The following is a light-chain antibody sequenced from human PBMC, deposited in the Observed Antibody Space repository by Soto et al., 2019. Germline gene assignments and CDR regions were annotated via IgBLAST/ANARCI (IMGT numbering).Light chain of an antibody. CDR2: GAS. CDR3: QKYGSSLFT. J-gene: IGKJ3*01. V-gene: IGKV3-20*01. CDR1: QSVSSSY. Sequence: EIVLTQSPGTLSLSPGERATLSCRASQSVSSSYLAWYQQKPGQAPRLLIYGASSRATGIPDRFSGSGSGTDFTLTISRLEPEDFAVYYCQKYGSSLFTFGPGTQVDIK.